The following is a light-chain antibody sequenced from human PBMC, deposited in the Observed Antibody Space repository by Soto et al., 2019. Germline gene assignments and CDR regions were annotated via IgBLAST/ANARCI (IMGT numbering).Light chain of an antibody. V-gene: IGKV1-39*01. CDR3: QQSYSLPLT. CDR2: GAS. J-gene: IGKJ3*01. CDR1: QSIRDY. Sequence: DIQMTQSPSSLSASVGDRVAITCRSSQSIRDYLNWYQQKPGKALKLVIYGASNLQSGVPARFSGSGSGSEFTLTISGLQPDDFAIYFCQQSYSLPLTFGPGTKVDV.